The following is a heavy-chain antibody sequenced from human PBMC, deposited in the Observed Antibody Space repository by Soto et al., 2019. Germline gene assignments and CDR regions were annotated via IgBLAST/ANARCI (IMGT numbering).Heavy chain of an antibody. J-gene: IGHJ4*02. Sequence: GLPIRVSWAASGGTIINYGSSWISQEKGKGLEWVSAISGSGGSTYYADSVKGRFAISRDNSKNTLYLQMNSLRAEDTAVYYCAKRITIFGMPTGLFDYWGQGTLVTVSS. D-gene: IGHD3-3*01. CDR2: ISGSGGST. CDR1: GGTIINYG. V-gene: IGHV3-23*01. CDR3: AKRITIFGMPTGLFDY.